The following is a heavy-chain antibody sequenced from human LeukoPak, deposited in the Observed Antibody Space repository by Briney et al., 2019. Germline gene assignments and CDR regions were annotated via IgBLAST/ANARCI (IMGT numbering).Heavy chain of an antibody. J-gene: IGHJ4*02. CDR2: IYYSGST. D-gene: IGHD3-22*01. CDR1: GGSISSGGYS. V-gene: IGHV4-31*03. Sequence: SQTLSLTCTVSGGSISSGGYSWSWIRQHPGKGLEWIGYIYYSGSTYYNPSLKSRVTISVDTSKNQFSLKLSSVTAADTAVYYCASHYYDSSGYPAHWGQGTLVTVSS. CDR3: ASHYYDSSGYPAH.